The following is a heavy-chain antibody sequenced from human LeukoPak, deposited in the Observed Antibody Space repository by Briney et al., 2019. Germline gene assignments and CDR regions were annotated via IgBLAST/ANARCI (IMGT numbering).Heavy chain of an antibody. CDR2: IYHSGST. Sequence: SETLSLTCAVYGGSFSGYYWSWIRQPPGKGLEWIGEIYHSGSTNYNPSLKSRVTISVDKSKNQFSLKLSSVTAADTAVYYCARLGDSYGFRGFDYWGQGTLVTVSS. D-gene: IGHD5-18*01. J-gene: IGHJ4*02. CDR3: ARLGDSYGFRGFDY. V-gene: IGHV4-34*01. CDR1: GGSFSGYY.